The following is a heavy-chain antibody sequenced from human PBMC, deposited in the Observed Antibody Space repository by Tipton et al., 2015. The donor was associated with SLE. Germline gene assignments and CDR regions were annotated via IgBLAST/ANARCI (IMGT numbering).Heavy chain of an antibody. J-gene: IGHJ2*01. CDR2: ISWNSGSI. D-gene: IGHD1-26*01. CDR1: GFTFDDYA. CDR3: ARARGSYQGYWYFDL. Sequence: SLRLSCAASGFTFDDYAMHWVRQAPGKGLEWVSGISWNSGSIGYADSVKGRFTISRDNAKNSLYLQMNSLRAEDTALYYCARARGSYQGYWYFDLWGRGTLVTVSS. V-gene: IGHV3-9*01.